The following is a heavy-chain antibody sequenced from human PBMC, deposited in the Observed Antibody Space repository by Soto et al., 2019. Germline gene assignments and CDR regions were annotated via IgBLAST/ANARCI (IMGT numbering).Heavy chain of an antibody. J-gene: IGHJ6*02. CDR3: ARGNPFNYAGFDV. V-gene: IGHV1-8*01. CDR2: MNAKSGDT. D-gene: IGHD3-16*01. CDR1: GYTFSDFD. Sequence: GASVKVSCKASGYTFSDFDINWLRQASGQGPEWMGWMNAKSGDTFFAQRFQGKFNMTWDTSLSTAYMEVGSLTSDDTAMYYCARGNPFNYAGFDVWGQGTTVTVSS.